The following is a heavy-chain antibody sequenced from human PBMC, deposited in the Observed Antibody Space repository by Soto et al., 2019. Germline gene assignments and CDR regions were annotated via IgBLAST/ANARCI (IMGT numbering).Heavy chain of an antibody. J-gene: IGHJ6*02. CDR1: GFTFRSYA. V-gene: IGHV3-23*01. CDR2: IGDRDGTT. CDR3: AKWGNDWGYYYYGMNV. D-gene: IGHD7-27*01. Sequence: GGSLRLSCKASGFTFRSYAMSWVRQAPGKGLEWVSGIGDRDGTTYYADSVKGRFTISRDNSKNTLYLQLNSLRAEDTALYYCAKWGNDWGYYYYGMNVWGQGTTATV.